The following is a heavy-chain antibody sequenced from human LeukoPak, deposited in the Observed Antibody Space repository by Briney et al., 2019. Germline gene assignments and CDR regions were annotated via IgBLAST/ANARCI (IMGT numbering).Heavy chain of an antibody. Sequence: SETLSLTCTLSGGSLSPYFWSWIRQPPGKGLDWIGYFYYRGSTNYNPSLKSRVTISVDMSKNQFSLKLSSVTAADTAVYYCARTSNDYGDYTGAFDIWGQGTMVTVSS. V-gene: IGHV4-59*01. J-gene: IGHJ3*02. CDR2: FYYRGST. CDR1: GGSLSPYF. CDR3: ARTSNDYGDYTGAFDI. D-gene: IGHD4-17*01.